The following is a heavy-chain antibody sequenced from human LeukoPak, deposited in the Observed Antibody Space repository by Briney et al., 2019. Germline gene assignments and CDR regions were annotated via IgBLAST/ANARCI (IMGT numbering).Heavy chain of an antibody. D-gene: IGHD4-17*01. V-gene: IGHV3-23*01. Sequence: QPGGSLRLSCAASGFTFSSYAMTWVRQAPGKGLEWVSATSGSGGSTNYADSVKGRFTISRDNSKNTLYLQMNSLRADDTAVYYCAKNLESYGDSSTDFWGQGTLVTVSS. J-gene: IGHJ4*02. CDR2: TSGSGGST. CDR1: GFTFSSYA. CDR3: AKNLESYGDSSTDF.